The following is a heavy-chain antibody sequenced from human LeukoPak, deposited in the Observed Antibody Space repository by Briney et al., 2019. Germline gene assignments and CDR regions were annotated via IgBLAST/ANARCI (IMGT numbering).Heavy chain of an antibody. CDR3: ARGYDFWSGYFWFDP. V-gene: IGHV4-34*01. D-gene: IGHD3-3*01. CDR2: INHSGST. J-gene: IGHJ5*02. Sequence: SETLSLTCAVYGGSFSSYYWSWIRQPPGKGLEWIGEINHSGSTNYNPSLKSRVTISVDTSKNQFSLKLCSVTAADTAVYYCARGYDFWSGYFWFDPWGQGTLVTVSS. CDR1: GGSFSSYY.